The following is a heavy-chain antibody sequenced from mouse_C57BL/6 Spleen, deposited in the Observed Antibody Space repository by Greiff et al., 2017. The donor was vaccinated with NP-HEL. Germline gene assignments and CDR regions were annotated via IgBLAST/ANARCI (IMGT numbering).Heavy chain of an antibody. V-gene: IGHV5-4*03. CDR1: GFTFSSYA. Sequence: EVKLMESGGGLVKPGGSLKLSCAASGFTFSSYAMSWVRQTPEKRLEWVATISDGGSYTYYPDNVQGRFTISRDNAKNNLYLQMSHLKSEDTAMYYCARVYDGYRSYYFDYWGQGTTLTVSS. J-gene: IGHJ2*01. CDR2: ISDGGSYT. CDR3: ARVYDGYRSYYFDY. D-gene: IGHD2-3*01.